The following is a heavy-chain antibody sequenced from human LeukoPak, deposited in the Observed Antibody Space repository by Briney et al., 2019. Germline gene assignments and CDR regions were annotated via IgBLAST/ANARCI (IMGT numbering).Heavy chain of an antibody. Sequence: GSLRLSCAASGFPFSSYAMSWVRQAPGKGLAWVSAISGSGGSTYYADSVKGRFTISRDNSKNTLYLQMNSLRAEDTAVYYCAKNSGYYPGPYYFDYWGQGTLVTVSS. V-gene: IGHV3-23*01. CDR1: GFPFSSYA. J-gene: IGHJ4*02. D-gene: IGHD3-22*01. CDR2: ISGSGGST. CDR3: AKNSGYYPGPYYFDY.